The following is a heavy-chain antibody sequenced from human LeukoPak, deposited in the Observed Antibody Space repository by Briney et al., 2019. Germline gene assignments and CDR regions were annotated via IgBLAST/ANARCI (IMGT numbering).Heavy chain of an antibody. V-gene: IGHV1-18*01. Sequence: VASVKVSCKASGYTFTSYGLTWVRQAPGQGLEWMGWISTYNGNTYYAQGLQGRVSMTTDTSTSTAYMELRSLRSDDTAVYYCARPHSYGSTYSDCWGQGTLVTVSS. CDR2: ISTYNGNT. CDR1: GYTFTSYG. CDR3: ARPHSYGSTYSDC. J-gene: IGHJ4*02. D-gene: IGHD4-17*01.